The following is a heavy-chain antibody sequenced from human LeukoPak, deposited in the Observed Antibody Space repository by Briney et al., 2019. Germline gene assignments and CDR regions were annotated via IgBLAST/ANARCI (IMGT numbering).Heavy chain of an antibody. CDR3: ARDLPPYYFDY. CDR2: INPDSGDT. CDR1: GYTFTDYY. Sequence: ASVKVSCKASGYTFTDYYIHWVRQAPGQGLEWMGWINPDSGDTNYAQKFQGRVTITADKSTSTAYMDLSSLRSEDTAVYYCARDLPPYYFDYWGQGTLVTVSS. J-gene: IGHJ4*02. V-gene: IGHV1-2*02.